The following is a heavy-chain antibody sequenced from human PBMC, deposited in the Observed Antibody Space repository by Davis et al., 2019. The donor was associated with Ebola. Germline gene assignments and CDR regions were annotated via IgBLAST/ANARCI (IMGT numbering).Heavy chain of an antibody. CDR3: ARDRRGTYYFDF. Sequence: GGSLRLSCAASGFTFSGSAMHWVRQAPGKGLEWVSGISWNSGSIGYADSVKGRVTISRDNSKNTVDLHLISLRAEDTAVYYCARDRRGTYYFDFWGQGSLVIVSS. D-gene: IGHD1-26*01. CDR1: GFTFSGSA. V-gene: IGHV3-9*01. CDR2: ISWNSGSI. J-gene: IGHJ4*02.